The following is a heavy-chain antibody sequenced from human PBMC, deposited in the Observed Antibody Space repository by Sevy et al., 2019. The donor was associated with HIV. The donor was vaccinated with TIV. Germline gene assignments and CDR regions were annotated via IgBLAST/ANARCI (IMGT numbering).Heavy chain of an antibody. CDR2: IYYSGST. J-gene: IGHJ4*02. CDR1: GGSISSSSYY. V-gene: IGHV4-39*01. CDR3: ARQKNGYSSSWYGGYYFDY. D-gene: IGHD6-13*01. Sequence: SETLSLTCTVSGGSISSSSYYWGWIRQPPGKGLDWIGSIYYSGSTYYNPSLKSRVTISVDTSKNQFSLKLSSVTAADTAVYYCARQKNGYSSSWYGGYYFDYWGQGTLVTVSS.